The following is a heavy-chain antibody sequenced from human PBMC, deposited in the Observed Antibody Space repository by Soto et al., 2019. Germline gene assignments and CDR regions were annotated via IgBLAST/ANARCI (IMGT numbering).Heavy chain of an antibody. J-gene: IGHJ3*02. CDR2: IYSGGST. V-gene: IGHV3-66*01. Sequence: EVPLVESGGGLVQPGGSLRLSCAASGFTVSSNYMSWVRQAPGKGLEWVSVIYSGGSTYYADSVKGRFTISRDNSKNTLYLQMNSLRAEDTAVYYCARDVPNYYDSSGYYSHDAFDIWGQGTMVTVSS. CDR3: ARDVPNYYDSSGYYSHDAFDI. D-gene: IGHD3-22*01. CDR1: GFTVSSNY.